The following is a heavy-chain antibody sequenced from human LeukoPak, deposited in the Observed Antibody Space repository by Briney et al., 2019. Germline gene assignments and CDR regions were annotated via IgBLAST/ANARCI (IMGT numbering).Heavy chain of an antibody. CDR1: GFTFSSYS. D-gene: IGHD6-13*01. CDR3: ARVDGVAAASYD. CDR2: ISSSSSTI. Sequence: PGGSLRLSCAAYGFTFSSYSMNWVRQAPGKGLEWVSYISSSSSTIYYADSVKGRFTISGDNAKNSLYLQMDSLRTEDTAVYYCARVDGVAAASYDWGPGTLVTVSS. J-gene: IGHJ4*02. V-gene: IGHV3-48*04.